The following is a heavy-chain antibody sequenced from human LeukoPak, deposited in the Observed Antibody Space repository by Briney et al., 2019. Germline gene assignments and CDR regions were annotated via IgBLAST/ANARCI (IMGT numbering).Heavy chain of an antibody. CDR3: ARSMSGQQLDLLFAY. D-gene: IGHD6-13*01. V-gene: IGHV1-8*01. CDR1: GYTFTSYD. J-gene: IGHJ4*02. Sequence: ASVKVSCKPSGYTFTSYDINWVRQATGQGLEWMGWMNPNSGNTGYAQKFQGRVTMTRNTSISTAYMELSSLRSEDTAVYYCARSMSGQQLDLLFAYWGQGTLVTVSS. CDR2: MNPNSGNT.